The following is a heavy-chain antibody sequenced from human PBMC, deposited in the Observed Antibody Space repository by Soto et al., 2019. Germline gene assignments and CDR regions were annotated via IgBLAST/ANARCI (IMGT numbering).Heavy chain of an antibody. J-gene: IGHJ4*02. CDR3: ARQGSYGDFHFDY. V-gene: IGHV4-39*01. CDR2: IYYSEST. CDR1: GGSISSSSYY. Sequence: QLQLQESGPGLVKPSETLSLTCAVSGGSISSSSYYWGWIRQPPGKGLEWIGSIYYSESTYYNPSLKSRVTISVDTSKIQFSLKLSSVTAADTAVYYCARQGSYGDFHFDYWGQGTLFTVSS. D-gene: IGHD1-26*01.